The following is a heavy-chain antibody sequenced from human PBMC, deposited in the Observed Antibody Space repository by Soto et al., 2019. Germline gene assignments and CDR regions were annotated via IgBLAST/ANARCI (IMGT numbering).Heavy chain of an antibody. CDR2: IKRYTEGAAT. D-gene: IGHD7-27*01. J-gene: IGHJ4*02. CDR1: GFTFSNAW. Sequence: EVQLVQSGGDLVKPGGSLRLSCAASGFTFSNAWLTWVRQAPGKGLEWVGRIKRYTEGAATDYVAPVKGRFTISRDDSKNTVSLQMNSLNTEDTAVYYCTSETWGRGGFWGQGTLVTVSS. CDR3: TSETWGRGGF. V-gene: IGHV3-15*01.